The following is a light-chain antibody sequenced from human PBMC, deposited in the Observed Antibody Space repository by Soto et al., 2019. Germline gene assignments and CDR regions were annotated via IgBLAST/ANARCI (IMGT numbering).Light chain of an antibody. V-gene: IGKV3D-15*03. Sequence: EIVMTQSPTTLSVSPGERATLSCRASHDVGTTLAWYQQKPGQAPRLLIYGASIRATGIPARFSGSGSRTDFTLTISTLRSEDFAVYYCQQYKKWPPCTFGQGTKLEIK. CDR2: GAS. CDR3: QQYKKWPPCT. CDR1: HDVGTT. J-gene: IGKJ2*02.